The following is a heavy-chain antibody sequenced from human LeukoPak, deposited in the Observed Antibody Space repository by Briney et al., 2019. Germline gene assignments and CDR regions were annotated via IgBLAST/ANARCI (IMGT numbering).Heavy chain of an antibody. D-gene: IGHD6-13*01. CDR1: GLSFTNYA. CDR2: LTGYGGA. J-gene: IGHJ5*02. CDR3: AKGAGAGKVDWFDP. Sequence: PGGSLRLSCEASGLSFTNYAMMWVRQAPGKGLQWISTLTGYGGAYYADSGEGRFIISRDISKNTMFLRMYSLRAEDTAVYYCAKGAGAGKVDWFDPGGQGTLVTVSS. V-gene: IGHV3-23*01.